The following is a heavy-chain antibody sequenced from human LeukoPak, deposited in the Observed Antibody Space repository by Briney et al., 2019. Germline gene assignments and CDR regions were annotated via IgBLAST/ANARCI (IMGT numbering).Heavy chain of an antibody. V-gene: IGHV3-23*01. Sequence: GGSLTLFCAASGFTFSTYAMSWVRQAPGKGLECVSANSGSGATKFYADSVKGRFTISRDNAKNSLYLQMNSLRAEDTAVYYCARDRVGATTDLFFDYWGQGTLVTVSS. J-gene: IGHJ4*02. CDR1: GFTFSTYA. CDR2: NSGSGATK. D-gene: IGHD1-26*01. CDR3: ARDRVGATTDLFFDY.